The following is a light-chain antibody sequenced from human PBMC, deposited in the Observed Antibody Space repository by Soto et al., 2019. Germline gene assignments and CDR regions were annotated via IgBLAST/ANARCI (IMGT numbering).Light chain of an antibody. CDR3: MQSTHWPPYT. CDR1: QSLAYIDGNTY. Sequence: EVVMTQSPLSLPVTLGQPASISCRSSQSLAYIDGNTYLTWFHQRPGQSPRRLIYNVSNRDSGVPDRFSGSGSGTDFTLKISRVEAEDVGNYYCMQSTHWPPYTFGQGTKLEIK. CDR2: NVS. V-gene: IGKV2-30*01. J-gene: IGKJ2*01.